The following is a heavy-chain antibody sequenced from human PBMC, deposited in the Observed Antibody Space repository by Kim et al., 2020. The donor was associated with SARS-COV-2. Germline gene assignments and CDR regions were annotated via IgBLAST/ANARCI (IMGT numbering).Heavy chain of an antibody. CDR3: ARDRNEVAFDI. J-gene: IGHJ3*02. Sequence: SETLSLTCAVYGGSFSGYYWSWIRQPPGKGLEWIGEINHSGSTNYNPSLKSRVTISVDTSKNQFSLKLSSVTAADTAVYYCARDRNEVAFDIWGQGTMVTVSS. D-gene: IGHD1-1*01. CDR1: GGSFSGYY. V-gene: IGHV4-34*01. CDR2: INHSGST.